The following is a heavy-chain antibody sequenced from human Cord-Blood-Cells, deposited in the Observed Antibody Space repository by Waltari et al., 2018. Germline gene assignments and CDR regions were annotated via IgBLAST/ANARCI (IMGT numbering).Heavy chain of an antibody. V-gene: IGHV1-8*01. D-gene: IGHD6-13*01. J-gene: IGHJ4*02. CDR2: VNTHRGNT. Sequence: QVQLVQSGAEVKKPGASVKVSCKASGYTFTSYDINWVRQATGPGLEWMGWVNTHRGNTGYAQKFQGRVTMTRNTSISTAYMELSSLRSEDTAVYYCARGTSIAALPDYWGQGTLVTVSS. CDR1: GYTFTSYD. CDR3: ARGTSIAALPDY.